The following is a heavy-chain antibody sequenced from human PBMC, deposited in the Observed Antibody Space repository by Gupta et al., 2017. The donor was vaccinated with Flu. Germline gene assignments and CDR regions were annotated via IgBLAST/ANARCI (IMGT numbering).Heavy chain of an antibody. V-gene: IGHV1-69*06. D-gene: IGHD2-2*01. J-gene: IGHJ4*02. CDR3: AREGESDRGYCSSTSCYLGY. Sequence: QVQLVQSGAEVKRTGSSVKVSCTASGGAFSSHALSWVRQAPGQGLAWMGGIIPIFGTANYAQKFQGRVTITADKSTSTAYMELSSLRSEDTAVYYCAREGESDRGYCSSTSCYLGYWGQGTLVTVSS. CDR1: GGAFSSHA. CDR2: IIPIFGTA.